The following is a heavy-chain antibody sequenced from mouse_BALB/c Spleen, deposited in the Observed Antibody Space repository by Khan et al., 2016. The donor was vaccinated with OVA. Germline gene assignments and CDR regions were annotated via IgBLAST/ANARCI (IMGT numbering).Heavy chain of an antibody. CDR2: INPTSGYT. Sequence: VALVESGAELAKPGASVKMSCKASGYTFTTYWMHWVKQRPGQGLEWIGYINPTSGYTDYTEKFKDRATLSAAKSSSTAYMQLSSLTSEDSAVDYCTRDRIDYWGQGTTLTVSS. J-gene: IGHJ2*01. CDR3: TRDRIDY. CDR1: GYTFTTYW. V-gene: IGHV1-7*01.